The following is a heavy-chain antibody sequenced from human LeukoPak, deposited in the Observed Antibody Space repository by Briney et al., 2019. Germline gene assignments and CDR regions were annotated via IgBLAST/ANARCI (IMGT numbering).Heavy chain of an antibody. V-gene: IGHV1-8*01. D-gene: IGHD1-26*01. J-gene: IGHJ4*02. CDR1: GYTFISHD. CDR3: ARVQGSDTSGSFDH. CDR2: MDPNSGNT. Sequence: ASVKVSCKTSGYTFISHDINWVRQATGQGLEWMGWMDPNSGNTGYAQRFQGRVTLTRSTSLSEAYMELTSLKFEDTAVYYCARVQGSDTSGSFDHWGQGTLVTVTS.